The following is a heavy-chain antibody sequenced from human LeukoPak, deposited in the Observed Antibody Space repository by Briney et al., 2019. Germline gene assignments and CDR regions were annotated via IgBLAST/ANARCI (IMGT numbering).Heavy chain of an antibody. J-gene: IGHJ3*02. Sequence: PGGSLRLSCAASGFTFSSYGMTWVRQAPGKGLEWVSGFSGSGDSTYYAESVKGRFTISRDNSKNTLYLQMNSLRAEDTAIYYCARRAGSSTVFDMWGQGTMVTVSS. D-gene: IGHD2-2*01. CDR3: ARRAGSSTVFDM. CDR2: FSGSGDST. V-gene: IGHV3-23*01. CDR1: GFTFSSYG.